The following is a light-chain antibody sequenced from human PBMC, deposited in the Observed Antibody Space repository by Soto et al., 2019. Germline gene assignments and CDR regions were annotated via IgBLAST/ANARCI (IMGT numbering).Light chain of an antibody. J-gene: IGLJ2*01. CDR2: DVS. CDR3: CSYISSAAYVA. V-gene: IGLV2-11*01. CDR1: SSDVGGYNF. Sequence: QSALTQPRSVSGSPGQSVTISCTGTSSDVGGYNFVSWYQQHPGKAPKLMIYDVSKRPSGVPDRFSGSKSGNTASLTISGLQAEDEADYYCCSYISSAAYVAFGGGTKLTVL.